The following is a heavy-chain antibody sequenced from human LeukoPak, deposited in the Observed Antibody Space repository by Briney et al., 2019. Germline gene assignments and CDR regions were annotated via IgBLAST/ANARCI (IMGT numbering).Heavy chain of an antibody. CDR1: GGSIGSHLFY. V-gene: IGHV4-39*01. CDR3: ASMVRGVIVGPNYYSYYMDV. CDR2: IYYSGST. Sequence: PSETLSLTCTVSGGSIGSHLFYWAWIRQPPGKGLEWIGSIYYSGSTYYNPSLMGRVTISVDTSQNQFSVRLTSVTAADTAVYYSASMVRGVIVGPNYYSYYMDVWGPGATVTVS. J-gene: IGHJ6*03. D-gene: IGHD3-10*01.